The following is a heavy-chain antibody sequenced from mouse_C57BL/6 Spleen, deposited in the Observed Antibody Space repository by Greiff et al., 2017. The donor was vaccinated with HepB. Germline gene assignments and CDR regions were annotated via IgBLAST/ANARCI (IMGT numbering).Heavy chain of an antibody. CDR3: TYYDYDEDWYFDV. CDR1: GFTFSNYW. D-gene: IGHD2-4*01. V-gene: IGHV6-3*01. J-gene: IGHJ1*03. Sequence: EVKLMESGGGLVQPGGSMKLSCVASGFTFSNYWMNWVRQSPEKGLEWVAQIRLKSDNYATHYAESVKGRFTISRDDSKSSVYLQMNNLRAEDTGIYYCTYYDYDEDWYFDVWGTGTTVTVSS. CDR2: IRLKSDNYAT.